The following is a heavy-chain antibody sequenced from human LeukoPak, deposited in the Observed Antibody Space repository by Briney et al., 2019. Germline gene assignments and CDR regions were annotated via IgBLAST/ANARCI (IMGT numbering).Heavy chain of an antibody. Sequence: SETLSLTRTVSGGSISSSSYYWGWIRQPPGKGLEWIGSIYYSGSTYYNPSLKSRVTISVDTSKNQFSLNLSSVTAADTAVYYCARWSGSVTARNYYYYMDVWGEGTTVTVSS. CDR3: ARWSGSVTARNYYYYMDV. CDR2: IYYSGST. D-gene: IGHD6-6*01. CDR1: GGSISSSSYY. J-gene: IGHJ6*03. V-gene: IGHV4-39*01.